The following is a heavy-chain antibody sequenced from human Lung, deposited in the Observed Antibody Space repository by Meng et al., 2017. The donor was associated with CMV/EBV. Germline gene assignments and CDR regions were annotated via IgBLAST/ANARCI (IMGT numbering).Heavy chain of an antibody. Sequence: SXTLSLTCSVSGGSISGYYWSWIRQPPGKGLEWIGYFYYGGSTNYNPSLKSRVTISVDTSKNQFSLKLRTVTAADTAVYYCARDLSGDWFAPWG. CDR2: FYYGGST. CDR1: GGSISGYY. V-gene: IGHV4-59*12. J-gene: IGHJ5*02. D-gene: IGHD3-10*01. CDR3: ARDLSGDWFAP.